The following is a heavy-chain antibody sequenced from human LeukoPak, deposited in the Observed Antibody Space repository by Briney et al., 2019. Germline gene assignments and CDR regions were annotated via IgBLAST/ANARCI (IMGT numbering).Heavy chain of an antibody. CDR1: GFTFSSYA. V-gene: IGHV3-30-3*01. CDR2: ISYDGSNK. D-gene: IGHD6-19*01. CDR3: AREISSGSIPDY. Sequence: PGGSLRLSCAASGFTFSSYAMHWVRQAPGKGLEWVAVISYDGSNKYYADSVKGRFTISRDNSKNTLYLQMNSLRAEDTAVYYCAREISSGSIPDYWGQGTLVTVSS. J-gene: IGHJ4*02.